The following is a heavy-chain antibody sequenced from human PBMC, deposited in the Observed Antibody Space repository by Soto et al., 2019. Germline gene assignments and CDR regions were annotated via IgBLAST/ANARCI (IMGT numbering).Heavy chain of an antibody. V-gene: IGHV3-23*01. D-gene: IGHD2-8*01. Sequence: GSLRLSWAASGFTFSSYAMSWVRQAPGKGLEWVSAIGGSGGSTYYADSVKGRFTISRDNSKNTLYLQMNSLRAEDTAVYYCAKGSMVYAILCGMDVWDQGTTVTVSS. J-gene: IGHJ6*02. CDR2: IGGSGGST. CDR1: GFTFSSYA. CDR3: AKGSMVYAILCGMDV.